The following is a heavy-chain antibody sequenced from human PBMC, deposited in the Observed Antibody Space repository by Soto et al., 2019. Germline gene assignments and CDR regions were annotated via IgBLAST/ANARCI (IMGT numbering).Heavy chain of an antibody. Sequence: SETLSLTCTVSGGSISSGDYYWSWIRHPPGKGLEWIGYIYYSGSTYYNPSLKSRVTISVDTSKNQFSLKLSSVTAADTAVYYCARGETLYYYDSSGYSCAFDIWGQGTMVTVSS. CDR1: GGSISSGDYY. J-gene: IGHJ3*02. CDR3: ARGETLYYYDSSGYSCAFDI. CDR2: IYYSGST. D-gene: IGHD3-22*01. V-gene: IGHV4-30-4*01.